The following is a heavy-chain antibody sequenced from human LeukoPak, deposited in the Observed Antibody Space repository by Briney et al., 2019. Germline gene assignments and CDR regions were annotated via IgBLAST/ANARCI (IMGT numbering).Heavy chain of an antibody. Sequence: SETLSLTCTVSGGSIRSYYWSWLRQPPGKGLEWIGYIHYTGSTNSGSTNYNPSLKNRVTISVDTSKNQFSLKLTSVAAADTAVYYCARPRDGDGYNPGRFDYWGQGTLVTVSS. CDR1: GGSIRSYY. CDR3: ARPRDGDGYNPGRFDY. J-gene: IGHJ4*02. V-gene: IGHV4-59*01. D-gene: IGHD5-24*01. CDR2: IHYTGSTNSGST.